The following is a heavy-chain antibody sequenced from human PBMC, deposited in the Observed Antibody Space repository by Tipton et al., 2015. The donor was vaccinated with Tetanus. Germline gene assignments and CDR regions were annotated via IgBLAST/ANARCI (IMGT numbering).Heavy chain of an antibody. D-gene: IGHD2-8*02. CDR1: GASISSSRYF. Sequence: TLSLTCSVSGASISSSRYFWNWVRQYPGKGLEWIGYIYYSGDTYINPSLKSRVTMSVDTSKNQFSLNVTSVTAADTAVYYCAGVTAQRTELYFEHWGQGTQVTVSS. CDR3: AGVTAQRTELYFEH. CDR2: IYYSGDT. J-gene: IGHJ1*01. V-gene: IGHV4-31*03.